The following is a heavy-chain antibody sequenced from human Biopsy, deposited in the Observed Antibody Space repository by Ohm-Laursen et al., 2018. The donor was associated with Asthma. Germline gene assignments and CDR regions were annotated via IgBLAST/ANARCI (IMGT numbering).Heavy chain of an antibody. Sequence: SVKVSCKTSGYTFNSTGITWVRQAPGQGLEWMGWISVYNGNTKVAQKLQDRVTMITDTSTSTAYMELRSLRSDDTAVYFCARAVDYSHYYGIDVWGQGTTVTVSS. CDR3: ARAVDYSHYYGIDV. CDR1: GYTFNSTG. CDR2: ISVYNGNT. J-gene: IGHJ6*02. V-gene: IGHV1-18*01. D-gene: IGHD3-10*01.